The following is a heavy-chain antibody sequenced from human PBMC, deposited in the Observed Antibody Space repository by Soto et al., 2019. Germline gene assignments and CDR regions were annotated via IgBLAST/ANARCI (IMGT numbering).Heavy chain of an antibody. J-gene: IGHJ5*02. Sequence: PGGFLRLSCAASGFPFSGYAMSWVRQAPGRGLEWVSGISNTGGSTFYADSVKGRFTISRDNSENKLYLQMNSLKAEDTAVYFCAKDQAGGWISHGYDHWGQGSRVTVSS. CDR1: GFPFSGYA. CDR2: ISNTGGST. CDR3: AKDQAGGWISHGYDH. V-gene: IGHV3-23*01. D-gene: IGHD5-12*01.